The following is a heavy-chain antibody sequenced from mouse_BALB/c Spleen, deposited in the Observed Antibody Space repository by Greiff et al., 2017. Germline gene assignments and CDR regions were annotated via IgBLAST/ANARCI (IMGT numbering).Heavy chain of an antibody. CDR3: TSFITTAFYAMDY. Sequence: EVQLQQSGGGLVQPGGSMKLSCVASGFTFSNYWMNWVRQSPEKGLEWVAEIRLKSNNYATHYAESVKGRFTISRDDSKSSVYLQMNNLRAEDTGIYYCTSFITTAFYAMDYWGQGTSVTVSS. CDR1: GFTFSNYW. V-gene: IGHV6-6*02. J-gene: IGHJ4*01. CDR2: IRLKSNNYAT. D-gene: IGHD1-2*01.